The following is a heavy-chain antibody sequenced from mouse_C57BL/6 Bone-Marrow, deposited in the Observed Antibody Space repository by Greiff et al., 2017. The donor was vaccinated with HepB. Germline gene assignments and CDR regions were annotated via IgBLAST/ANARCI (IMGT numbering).Heavy chain of an antibody. J-gene: IGHJ2*01. V-gene: IGHV5-16*01. D-gene: IGHD2-10*02. Sequence: EVKLMESEGGLVQPGSSMKLSCTASGFTFSDYYMAWVRQVPEKGLEWVANINYDGSSTYYLDSLKSRFIISRDNAKNILYLQMSSLKSEDTATYYCARDRYGNYFDYWGQGTTLTVSS. CDR2: INYDGSST. CDR1: GFTFSDYY. CDR3: ARDRYGNYFDY.